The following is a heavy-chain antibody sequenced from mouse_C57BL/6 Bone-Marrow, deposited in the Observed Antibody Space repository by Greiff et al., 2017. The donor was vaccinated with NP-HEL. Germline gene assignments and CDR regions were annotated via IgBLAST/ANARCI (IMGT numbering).Heavy chain of an antibody. D-gene: IGHD1-1*01. CDR2: IYPRSGNT. Sequence: QVQLQQSGAELARPGASVKLSCKASGYTFTSCGISWVKQRTGQGLEWIGEIYPRSGNTYYNEKFKGKATLTADKSSSTAYMELRSLTSEDSAVYFCASPYYYGHWYFDVWGTGTTVTVSS. CDR1: GYTFTSCG. J-gene: IGHJ1*03. CDR3: ASPYYYGHWYFDV. V-gene: IGHV1-81*01.